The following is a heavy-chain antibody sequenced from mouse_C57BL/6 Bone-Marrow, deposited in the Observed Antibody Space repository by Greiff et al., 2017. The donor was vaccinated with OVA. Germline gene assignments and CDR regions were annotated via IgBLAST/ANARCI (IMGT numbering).Heavy chain of an antibody. J-gene: IGHJ4*01. CDR1: GYTFTSYG. V-gene: IGHV1-81*01. CDR2: IYPRSGNT. CDR3: ARDYGSYAMDY. Sequence: VQRVESGAELARPGASVKLSCKASGYTFTSYGISWVKQRTGQGLEWIGEIYPRSGNTYYNEKFKGKATLTADKSSSTAYMELRSLTSEDSAVYFCARDYGSYAMDYWGQGTSVTVSS. D-gene: IGHD1-1*01.